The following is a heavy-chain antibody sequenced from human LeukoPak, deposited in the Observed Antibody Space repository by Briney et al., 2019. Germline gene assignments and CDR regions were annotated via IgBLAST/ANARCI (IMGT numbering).Heavy chain of an antibody. V-gene: IGHV5-51*01. CDR1: GYRLTTYW. D-gene: IGHD3-16*01. Sequence: GESLKVSCKGSGYRLTTYWIGWVRQMPGKGLEWMGIIYPGDSDASYGPSFQGQVTISVDKSINTAYLQWSSLKASDTAMYYCARQITFGGVEFDPWGQGTLVTVSS. CDR2: IYPGDSDA. J-gene: IGHJ5*02. CDR3: ARQITFGGVEFDP.